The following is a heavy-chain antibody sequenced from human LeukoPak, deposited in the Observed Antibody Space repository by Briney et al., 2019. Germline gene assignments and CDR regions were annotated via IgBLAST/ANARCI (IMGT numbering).Heavy chain of an antibody. D-gene: IGHD2/OR15-2a*01. J-gene: IGHJ6*03. CDR1: GYTFSTYD. V-gene: IGHV1-8*01. CDR2: MNPKGGNT. CDR3: ARFLKNPVNRRGPANYYMDV. Sequence: ASVKVSCKAAGYTFSTYDISWVRQATGQGLEWMGWMNPKGGNTLYAQKFQGRVTMTRNTSISTAYMELSSVRSEDTAVYYCARFLKNPVNRRGPANYYMDVWGKGTTVTISS.